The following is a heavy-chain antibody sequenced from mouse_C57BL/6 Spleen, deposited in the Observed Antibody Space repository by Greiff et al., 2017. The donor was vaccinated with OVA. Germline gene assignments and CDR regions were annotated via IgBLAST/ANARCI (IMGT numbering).Heavy chain of an antibody. CDR1: GFTFTDYY. CDR2: IRNKANGYTT. J-gene: IGHJ4*01. D-gene: IGHD1-1*01. CDR3: ASRYGSSYGYAMDY. Sequence: EVQGVESGGGLVQPGGSLSLSCAASGFTFTDYYMSWVRQPPGKALEWLGFIRNKANGYTTEYSASVKGRFTIPRDNSQSILDLQMKALRAEDSATYYCASRYGSSYGYAMDYWGQGTSVTVSA. V-gene: IGHV7-3*01.